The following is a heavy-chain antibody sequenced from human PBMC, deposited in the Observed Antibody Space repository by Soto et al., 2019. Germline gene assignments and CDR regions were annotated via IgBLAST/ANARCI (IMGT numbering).Heavy chain of an antibody. D-gene: IGHD5-12*01. CDR3: ARGEDGYDINWFDP. V-gene: IGHV3-23*01. Sequence: GGSLRLSCAASGFTFSSYVMSWVRQTPGKGLEWVSSISGIGGSTYYADSVKGRFTISRDNSKNTLYLLMNSLRGEDTAAYYCARGEDGYDINWFDPWGQGALVTVSS. CDR2: ISGIGGST. J-gene: IGHJ5*02. CDR1: GFTFSSYV.